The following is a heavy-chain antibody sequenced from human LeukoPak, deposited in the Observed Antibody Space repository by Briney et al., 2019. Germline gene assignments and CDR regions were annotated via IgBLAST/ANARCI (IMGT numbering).Heavy chain of an antibody. CDR3: AKREAVTVTAEWDYLDY. CDR2: ISYDGTRQ. V-gene: IGHV3-30*18. D-gene: IGHD6-19*01. Sequence: GGSLRLSCAASGFIFKDYGMHWVRQAPGKGLEWVAVISYDGTRQFYADSVKGRFAISRDNSNNTVFLQMNSLRPEDTAVYYCAKREAVTVTAEWDYLDYWGQGILVTVSS. J-gene: IGHJ4*02. CDR1: GFIFKDYG.